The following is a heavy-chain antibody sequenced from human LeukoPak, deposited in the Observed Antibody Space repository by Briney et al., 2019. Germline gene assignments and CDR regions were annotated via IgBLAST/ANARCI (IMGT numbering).Heavy chain of an antibody. CDR1: GYTFTGYY. Sequence: ASVKVSCKASGYTFTGYYMHWVRQAPGQGLEWMGWINPNSGGTNYAQKFQGRVTMTWDTSISTAYVDLSRLRSDDTAVYYCARFYCSSTSCQYNWFDPWGQGTLVTVSS. J-gene: IGHJ5*02. D-gene: IGHD2-2*01. CDR3: ARFYCSSTSCQYNWFDP. V-gene: IGHV1-2*02. CDR2: INPNSGGT.